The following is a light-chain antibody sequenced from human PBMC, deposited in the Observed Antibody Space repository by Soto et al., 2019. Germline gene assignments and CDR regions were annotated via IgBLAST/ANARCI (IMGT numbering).Light chain of an antibody. J-gene: IGKJ4*01. CDR3: QQYGSSST. Sequence: EIVLTQSPGTLSLSPGERATLSCRASQSVSSSYLAWYQQKPGQAPRLLIYGASSRATGIPDRFSGSGSGKDFTLTTSRLELEDFAVYYCQQYGSSSTFGGGPKVEIK. CDR2: GAS. V-gene: IGKV3-20*01. CDR1: QSVSSSY.